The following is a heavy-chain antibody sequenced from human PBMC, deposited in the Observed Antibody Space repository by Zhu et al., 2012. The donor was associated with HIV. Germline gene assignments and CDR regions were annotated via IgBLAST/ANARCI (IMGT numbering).Heavy chain of an antibody. Sequence: QVQLQESGPGLVKPSETLSLTCTVSGGSISSYYWSWIRQPAGKGLEWIGRINTSGSTNYNPSLKSRVTMSVDSSENQFSLKLNPVTAADTAVYYCARLYGSGSFDNWGQGTLVTVS. CDR2: INTSGST. CDR3: ARLYGSGSFDN. V-gene: IGHV4-4*07. J-gene: IGHJ4*02. CDR1: GGSISSYY. D-gene: IGHD3-10*01.